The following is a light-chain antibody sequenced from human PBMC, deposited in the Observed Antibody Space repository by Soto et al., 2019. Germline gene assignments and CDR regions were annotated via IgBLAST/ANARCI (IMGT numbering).Light chain of an antibody. CDR2: GAY. Sequence: EIVLRQSPATLSVSSVERATLSCRASQSISTNLAWYQQKPGQAPRLLIYGAYTRATAIPARFTGSGSGTEFTLTISGLQPEDFAVYYCQQYNNWWTFGQGTKVDIK. J-gene: IGKJ1*01. V-gene: IGKV3-15*01. CDR3: QQYNNWWT. CDR1: QSISTN.